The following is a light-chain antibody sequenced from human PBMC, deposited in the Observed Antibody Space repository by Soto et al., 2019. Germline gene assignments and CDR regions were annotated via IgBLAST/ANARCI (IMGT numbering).Light chain of an antibody. CDR3: LQDYNYPYT. V-gene: IGKV1-6*01. CDR2: GAS. Sequence: AIQMTQSPSSLSASLGDRVTITCRASQGIRNDLGWYQQKPGKAPKFLIYGASSLQSGVLSRFSGSGSGTDFTLTISSLQPEDFATYYCLQDYNYPYTFGQGTNLEIK. CDR1: QGIRND. J-gene: IGKJ2*01.